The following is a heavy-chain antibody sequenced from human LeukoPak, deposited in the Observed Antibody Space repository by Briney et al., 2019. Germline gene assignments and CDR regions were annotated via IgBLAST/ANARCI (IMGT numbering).Heavy chain of an antibody. Sequence: PGGSLRLSCAASGFTVSSNYMSWVRQAPGKGLEWVSVIYSGGSTYYADSVKGRFTISRDNSKNMLYLQMNSLRAEDTAVYYCARDLGYSYGIYWGQGTLVTVSS. J-gene: IGHJ4*02. V-gene: IGHV3-53*01. D-gene: IGHD5-18*01. CDR3: ARDLGYSYGIY. CDR2: IYSGGST. CDR1: GFTVSSNY.